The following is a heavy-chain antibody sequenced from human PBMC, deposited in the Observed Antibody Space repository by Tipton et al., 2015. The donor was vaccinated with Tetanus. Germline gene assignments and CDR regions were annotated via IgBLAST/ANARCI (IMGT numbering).Heavy chain of an antibody. CDR2: IYYSGDT. V-gene: IGHV4-59*01. D-gene: IGHD3-3*01. CDR3: ARSHVFRVTLFGEEIPRSGRFDP. CDR1: GGSISNYY. Sequence: TPSLTCTVSGGSISNYYWNWIRQSPGKRLEWIGNIYYSGDTAYNPPLQSRATIYLDTTKKHFSLRLSSVTAADTAVYYCARSHVFRVTLFGEEIPRSGRFDPWGQGTLVTVSS. J-gene: IGHJ5*02.